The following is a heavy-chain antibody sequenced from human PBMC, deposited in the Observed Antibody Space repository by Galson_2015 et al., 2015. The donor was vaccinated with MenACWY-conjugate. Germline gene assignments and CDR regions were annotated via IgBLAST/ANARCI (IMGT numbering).Heavy chain of an antibody. V-gene: IGHV5-51*01. CDR1: GYSFSSYW. D-gene: IGHD3-22*01. J-gene: IGHJ2*01. CDR3: ARLWGVVVVTTWYFDL. CDR2: VYPDDSDT. Sequence: QSGAEVKKPGESLRIFCKGSGYSFSSYWIGWVRQMPGKGLEWMGVVYPDDSDTRYSPSFEGQVTISVDKSISTAYLQWTSLEASDSAIYYWARLWGVVVVTTWYFDLWGRGTPVIVSS.